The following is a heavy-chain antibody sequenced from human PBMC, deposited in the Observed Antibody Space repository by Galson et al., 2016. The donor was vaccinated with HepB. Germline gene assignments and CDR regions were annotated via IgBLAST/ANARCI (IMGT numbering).Heavy chain of an antibody. V-gene: IGHV1-69*06. CDR3: SAKDKILIFQLLLSIDNNDKFKGAGDVERTKLRADDTAVYYCAGKRKIVIVPVALPEYYHHMDG. CDR2: VIPIFGTA. J-gene: IGHJ6*03. Sequence: SVKVSCKASGGTFNNYGINWLRQAPGQSLEWMGGVIPIFGTANYARNFQGRVTITADKFKGTAFLELTNLRSDDPAVFYFSAKDKILIFQLLLSIDNNDKFKGAGDVERTKLRADDTAVYYCAGKRKIVIVPVALPEYYHHMDGWGTGTTVTVSS. CDR1: GGTFNNYG. D-gene: IGHD3-10*01.